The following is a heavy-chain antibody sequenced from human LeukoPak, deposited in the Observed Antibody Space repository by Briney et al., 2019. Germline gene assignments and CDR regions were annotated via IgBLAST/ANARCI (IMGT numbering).Heavy chain of an antibody. CDR1: GFTFSSYW. V-gene: IGHV3-33*08. CDR3: ANRGGRL. J-gene: IGHJ4*02. CDR2: IWYDGSNK. Sequence: GGSLRLSCAASGFTFSSYWMSWVRQAPGKGLEWVAVIWYDGSNKYYADSVKGRFTISRDNSKNTLYLQMNSLRAEDTAVYYCANRGGRLGGQGTLVTVSS. D-gene: IGHD3-16*01.